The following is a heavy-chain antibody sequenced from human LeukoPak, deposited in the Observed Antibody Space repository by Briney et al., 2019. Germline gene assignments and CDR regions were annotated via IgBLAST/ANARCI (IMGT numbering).Heavy chain of an antibody. J-gene: IGHJ4*02. Sequence: ASVKVSCKVSGYTLTELSMHWVRQAPGKGLEWMGGFDPEDGETIYAQKFQGRVTMTEDTSTDTAYMELSSLRSEDTAVYYCATSVVLTPPFDYWGQGTLVTVSS. CDR1: GYTLTELS. CDR3: ATSVVLTPPFDY. V-gene: IGHV1-24*01. D-gene: IGHD2-8*01. CDR2: FDPEDGET.